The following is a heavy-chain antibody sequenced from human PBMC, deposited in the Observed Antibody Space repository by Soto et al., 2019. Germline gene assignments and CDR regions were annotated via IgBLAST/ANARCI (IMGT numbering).Heavy chain of an antibody. D-gene: IGHD3-9*01. V-gene: IGHV1-69*13. CDR2: IIPIFGTT. CDR3: ARVPEHYDMFTGRHYYYYGMDF. J-gene: IGHJ6*02. Sequence: SVKVSCKASGGTFSSYTITWVRQAPGQGLEWMGEIIPIFGTTNYAQKFRGRVTITADESTTTAYMELRSLRSEDTAVYYCARVPEHYDMFTGRHYYYYGMDFWRQGTTVSVSS. CDR1: GGTFSSYT.